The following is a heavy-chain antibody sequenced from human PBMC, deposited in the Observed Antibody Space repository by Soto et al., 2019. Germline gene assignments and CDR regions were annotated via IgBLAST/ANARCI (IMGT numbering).Heavy chain of an antibody. CDR3: ARHSGASATRLDY. Sequence: PGESLKISCKGSGYSFTSYWIGWVRQMPGKGLEWMGIIYPGDSDTRYSPSFQGQVTISADKSISTAYLQWSSLKASATAMDYCARHSGASATRLDYGGQGTLVTVYS. CDR2: IYPGDSDT. J-gene: IGHJ4*02. D-gene: IGHD1-1*01. V-gene: IGHV5-51*01. CDR1: GYSFTSYW.